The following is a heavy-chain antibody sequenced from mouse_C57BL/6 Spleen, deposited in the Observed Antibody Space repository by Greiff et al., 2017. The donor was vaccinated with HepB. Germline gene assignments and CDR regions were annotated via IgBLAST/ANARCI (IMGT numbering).Heavy chain of an antibody. V-gene: IGHV1-52*01. Sequence: QVQLKQPGAELVRPGSSVKLSCKASGYTFTSYWMHWVKQRPIQGLEWIGNIDPSDSETHYNQKFKDKATLTVDKSSSTAYMQLSSLTSEDSAVYYCARERTADYFDYWGQGTTLTVSS. CDR3: ARERTADYFDY. CDR2: IDPSDSET. CDR1: GYTFTSYW. D-gene: IGHD1-2*01. J-gene: IGHJ2*01.